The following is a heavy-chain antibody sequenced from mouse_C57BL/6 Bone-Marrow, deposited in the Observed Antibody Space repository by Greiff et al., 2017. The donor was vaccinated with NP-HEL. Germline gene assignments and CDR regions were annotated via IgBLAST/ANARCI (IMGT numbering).Heavy chain of an antibody. V-gene: IGHV5-16*01. D-gene: IGHD2-4*01. J-gene: IGHJ4*01. CDR3: AREGGLRRRTYAMDY. Sequence: EVQVVESEGGLVQPGSSMKLSCTTSGFTFCDYYMAWVRQVPEKGLDWVANINYDGSSTYYLDSLKSRFIISRDNAKNILYLQMSSLKSEDTATYYCAREGGLRRRTYAMDYWGQGTSVTVSS. CDR2: INYDGSST. CDR1: GFTFCDYY.